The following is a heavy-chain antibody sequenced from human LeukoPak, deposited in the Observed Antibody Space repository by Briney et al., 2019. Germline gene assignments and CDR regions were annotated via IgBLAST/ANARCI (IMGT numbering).Heavy chain of an antibody. CDR2: IKHSGST. V-gene: IGHV4-34*01. J-gene: IGHJ4*02. CDR1: GGSFSGYY. D-gene: IGHD3-10*01. Sequence: PPETLSLTCAVYGGSFSGYYWSWIRQPPGKGLEWIGEIKHSGSTTYNPSLKSRVTISLDTSKNQVSLKLNSVTAADTAVYYCATYHYGSGSYHNHPNFDSWGQGTLVTVSS. CDR3: ATYHYGSGSYHNHPNFDS.